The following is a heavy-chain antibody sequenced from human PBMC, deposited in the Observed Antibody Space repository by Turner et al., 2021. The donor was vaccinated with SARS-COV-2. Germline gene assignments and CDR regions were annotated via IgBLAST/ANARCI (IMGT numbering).Heavy chain of an antibody. D-gene: IGHD2-15*01. Sequence: QVQLQESGPGLVKPSETLSLTCTVSGGSISSYYWSWIRQPPGKGLEWIAYIYYSASTNYNPTLKSRVTIYVDTYKNQFSLKLSSVTAADTAVYYCARVGCSGGSCYHDNYFGMGVWGQGTTVTVSS. J-gene: IGHJ6*02. CDR1: GGSISSYY. V-gene: IGHV4-59*01. CDR3: ARVGCSGGSCYHDNYFGMGV. CDR2: IYYSAST.